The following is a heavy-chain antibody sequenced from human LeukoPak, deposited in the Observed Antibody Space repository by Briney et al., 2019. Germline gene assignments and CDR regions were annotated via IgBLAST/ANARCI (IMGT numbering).Heavy chain of an antibody. CDR1: GFIFSRYG. D-gene: IGHD4-23*01. Sequence: PGGSLRLSCAASGFIFSRYGMSWVRQAPGKGLEWVSAISGSGGTSYYADSVKGRFTISRDNSKNSLYLQMNSLRAEDTAVYYCARDYGGSSPFDYWGQGTLVTVSS. CDR2: ISGSGGTS. CDR3: ARDYGGSSPFDY. V-gene: IGHV3-23*01. J-gene: IGHJ4*02.